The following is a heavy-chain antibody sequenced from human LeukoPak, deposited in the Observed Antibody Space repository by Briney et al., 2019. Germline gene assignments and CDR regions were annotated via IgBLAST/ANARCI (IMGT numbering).Heavy chain of an antibody. Sequence: GGSLRLSCAASGFTFSSYVMHWVRQAPGKGLEWVALTWYDGSNKSYGDSVKGRFTISRDNSKNTLYLQMSSLRAEDTAVYYCARDQSLLYFDYWGQGTLVTVSS. CDR3: ARDQSLLYFDY. J-gene: IGHJ4*02. CDR2: TWYDGSNK. CDR1: GFTFSSYV. D-gene: IGHD2-15*01. V-gene: IGHV3-33*01.